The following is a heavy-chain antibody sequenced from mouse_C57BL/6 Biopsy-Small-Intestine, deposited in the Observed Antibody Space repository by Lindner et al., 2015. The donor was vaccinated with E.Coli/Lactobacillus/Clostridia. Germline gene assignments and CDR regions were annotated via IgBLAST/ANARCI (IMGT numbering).Heavy chain of an antibody. Sequence: VQLQESGPELVKPGASVKLSCKTFGYTFTSYDINWVKQRPGQGLEWIGWIYPRDGSTIYNEKFKGKATLTVDTSSSTAYMELHSLTSEDSAVYFCARYDYDGAYWGQGTLVTVSA. D-gene: IGHD2-4*01. CDR2: IYPRDGST. J-gene: IGHJ3*01. V-gene: IGHV1-85*01. CDR1: GYTFTSYD. CDR3: ARYDYDGAY.